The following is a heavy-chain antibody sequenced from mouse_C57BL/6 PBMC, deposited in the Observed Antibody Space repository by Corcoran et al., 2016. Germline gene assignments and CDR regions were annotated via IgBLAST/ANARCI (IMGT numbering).Heavy chain of an antibody. V-gene: IGHV3-6*01. CDR3: ASGNYWYFDV. J-gene: IGHJ1*03. CDR2: IDYDGYN. Sequence: DVQLQESGPGLVNPSQSLSLTCSVTGYSFTSGYYWNWIRQFPGNKLEWMGYIDYDGYNNFNPSLRNRISITRDTSKNQFFLKLNSVTTEDTATYFCASGNYWYFDVWGTGTTVTVSS. CDR1: GYSFTSGYY. D-gene: IGHD2-1*01.